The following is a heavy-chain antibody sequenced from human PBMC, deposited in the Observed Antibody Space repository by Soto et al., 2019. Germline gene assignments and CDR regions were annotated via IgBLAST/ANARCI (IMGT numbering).Heavy chain of an antibody. V-gene: IGHV1-18*01. CDR3: ARGEATIFGVVIVYYYGMDV. D-gene: IGHD3-3*01. CDR1: GYTFTSYG. Sequence: ASVKVSCKASGYTFTSYGISWVRQAPGQGLEWMGWISAYNGNTNYAQKLQGRVTMTTDTSTSTAYMELGSLRSDDTAVYYCARGEATIFGVVIVYYYGMDVWGQGTTVTVSS. CDR2: ISAYNGNT. J-gene: IGHJ6*02.